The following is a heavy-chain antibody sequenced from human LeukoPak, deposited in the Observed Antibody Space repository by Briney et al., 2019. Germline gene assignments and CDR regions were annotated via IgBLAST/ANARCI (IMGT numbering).Heavy chain of an antibody. CDR3: VVEAANY. CDR1: GFTYTDYW. CDR2: ISNDGSVT. D-gene: IGHD1-26*01. Sequence: GGSLRLPCAASGFTYTDYWMTWIRQSPEKGLEWAAHISNDGSVTYYGESVKGRFTISRDNAKNSVYLQMNNLRVEDTAVYYCVVEAANYWGQGTVVTVSS. V-gene: IGHV3-7*01. J-gene: IGHJ4*02.